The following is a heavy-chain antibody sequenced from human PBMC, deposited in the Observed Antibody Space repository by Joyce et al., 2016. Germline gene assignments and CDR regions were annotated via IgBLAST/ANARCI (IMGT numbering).Heavy chain of an antibody. Sequence: QVQLQESGPGLVKPSQTLSLTCTVSGGSVSSGGYYWSWIRQPAGKGLEWIGRIHPTEGTIFNPSIRSRVTISLDTSKNQLSLMLNSVIAADTAMYFCAREVGHGNRNTSRLDYWGQGTLVTVYS. D-gene: IGHD2-2*01. J-gene: IGHJ4*02. V-gene: IGHV4-61*02. CDR2: IHPTEGT. CDR3: AREVGHGNRNTSRLDY. CDR1: GGSVSSGGYY.